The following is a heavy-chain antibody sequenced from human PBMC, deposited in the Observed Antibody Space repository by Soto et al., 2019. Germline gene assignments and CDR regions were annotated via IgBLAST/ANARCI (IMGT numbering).Heavy chain of an antibody. Sequence: QVRLQESGPGLVKPSQTLSLTCIVSGASISTGGYYWSWIRQHPGKGLELIGYIYHSGTTYYNPSLESRLSISADSSKNLLSLSLTSVTAADTAIYYCARATAPCWFDHWGQGTLVTVSS. V-gene: IGHV4-31*03. J-gene: IGHJ5*02. D-gene: IGHD2-21*02. CDR3: ARATAPCWFDH. CDR2: IYHSGTT. CDR1: GASISTGGYY.